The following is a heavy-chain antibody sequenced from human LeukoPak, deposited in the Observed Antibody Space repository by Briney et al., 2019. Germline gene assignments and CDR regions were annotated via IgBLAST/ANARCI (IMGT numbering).Heavy chain of an antibody. V-gene: IGHV4-59*12. CDR1: GGSISSYY. CDR2: IYYSGST. J-gene: IGHJ5*02. CDR3: ATHIVVVVAATPGSWFDP. Sequence: SETLSLTCTVSGGSISSYYWSWIRQPPGKGLEWIGYIYYSGSTNYNPSLKSRVTISVDTSKNQFSLKLSSVTAADTAVYYCATHIVVVVAATPGSWFDPWGQGTLVTVSS. D-gene: IGHD2-15*01.